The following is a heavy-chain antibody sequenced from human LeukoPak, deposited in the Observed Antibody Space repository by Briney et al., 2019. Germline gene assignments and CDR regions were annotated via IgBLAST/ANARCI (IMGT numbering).Heavy chain of an antibody. Sequence: SETLSLTCTVSGGSISSYYWSWIRQPPGKGLEWIGYIYYSGSTNYNPSLKSRVTISVDTSKNQFSLKLSSVTAADTAVYYCASLEKSAAGPYYFDYWGQGTPVTVSS. V-gene: IGHV4-59*08. CDR3: ASLEKSAAGPYYFDY. CDR2: IYYSGST. J-gene: IGHJ4*02. CDR1: GGSISSYY. D-gene: IGHD6-13*01.